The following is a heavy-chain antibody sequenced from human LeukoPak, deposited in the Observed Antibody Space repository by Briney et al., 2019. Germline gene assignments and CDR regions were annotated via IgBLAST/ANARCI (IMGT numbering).Heavy chain of an antibody. V-gene: IGHV4-61*01. CDR3: ARDASSGFDY. Sequence: SETLSLTCTVSGGSVSSGSYYWSWIRQPPGTGLEWIGYIYYSGSTNYNPSLKSRVTISVDTSKNQFSLKLSSVTAADTAVYYYARDASSGFDYWGQGTLVTVSS. D-gene: IGHD6-19*01. CDR1: GGSVSSGSYY. J-gene: IGHJ4*02. CDR2: IYYSGST.